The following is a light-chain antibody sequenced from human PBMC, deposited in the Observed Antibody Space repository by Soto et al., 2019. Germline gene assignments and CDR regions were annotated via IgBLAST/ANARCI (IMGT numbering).Light chain of an antibody. CDR2: DAS. CDR1: QSINTY. Sequence: ENLLTQSPATLALSPGEGATLSCRASQSINTYLAWYQQKPGQAPRLLIYDASKRATGIPARFSGSGSGTNFTLTISSLEPEDFEVYYCQQRRSWQVTFGQGTRLEIK. V-gene: IGKV3D-11*02. CDR3: QQRRSWQVT. J-gene: IGKJ5*01.